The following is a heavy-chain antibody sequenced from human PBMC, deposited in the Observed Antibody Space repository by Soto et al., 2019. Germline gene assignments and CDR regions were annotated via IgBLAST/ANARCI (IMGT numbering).Heavy chain of an antibody. CDR3: ARDLWGYCGTDCYPLDV. D-gene: IGHD2-21*02. Sequence: SETLSLTCTVSGDSITSNSYFWAWIRPPPGKGLEWIGCIYYSGTTNYNPSLKSRVAISVDTSKNQFSLKLNSVTAADTAVYYCARDLWGYCGTDCYPLDVWGQGTTVTVSS. V-gene: IGHV4-39*07. CDR1: GDSITSNSYF. J-gene: IGHJ6*02. CDR2: IYYSGTT.